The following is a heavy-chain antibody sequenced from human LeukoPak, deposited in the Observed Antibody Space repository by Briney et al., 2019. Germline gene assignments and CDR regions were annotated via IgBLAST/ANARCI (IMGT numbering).Heavy chain of an antibody. Sequence: QSGGSLRLSCAASGFTFSSYEMNWVRQAPGKGLEWVSYISSGGSTIYYADSVKGRFTISRDNAKNSLYLQMNSLRAEDTAVYYCARDRYDSSGIFDYWGQGTLVTVSS. CDR2: ISSGGSTI. V-gene: IGHV3-48*03. CDR1: GFTFSSYE. D-gene: IGHD3-22*01. CDR3: ARDRYDSSGIFDY. J-gene: IGHJ4*02.